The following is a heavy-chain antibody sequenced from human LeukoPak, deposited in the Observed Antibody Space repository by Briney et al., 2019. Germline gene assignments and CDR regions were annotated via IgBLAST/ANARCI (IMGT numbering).Heavy chain of an antibody. J-gene: IGHJ5*02. CDR3: ARSLRSAASYNWFDP. CDR1: GFTFSSYS. V-gene: IGHV3-21*01. D-gene: IGHD2-15*01. CDR2: ISSSSSYI. Sequence: GSLRLSCAASGFTFSSYSMNWVRQAPGKGLEWVSSISSSSSYIYYADSVKGRFTISRDNAKNSLYLQMNSLRAEDTAVYYCARSLRSAASYNWFDPWGQGTLVTVSS.